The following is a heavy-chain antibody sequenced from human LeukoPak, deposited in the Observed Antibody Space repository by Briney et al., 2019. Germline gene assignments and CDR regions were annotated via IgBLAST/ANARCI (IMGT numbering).Heavy chain of an antibody. D-gene: IGHD4-17*01. Sequence: GGSLRLSCAASGFTFSSFSMDWVRQAPGKGLEWISYISSSSSTYYADSVKGRFTISRDNAKNSLYLQMNSLRAEDTAVYYCARVIGSYGDSAYWGQGTLVTVSS. CDR3: ARVIGSYGDSAY. V-gene: IGHV3-48*04. CDR2: ISSSSST. CDR1: GFTFSSFS. J-gene: IGHJ4*02.